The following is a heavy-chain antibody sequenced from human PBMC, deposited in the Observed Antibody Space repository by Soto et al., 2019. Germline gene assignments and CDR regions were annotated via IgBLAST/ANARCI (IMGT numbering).Heavy chain of an antibody. CDR2: INEDGSQQ. V-gene: IGHV3-7*01. CDR1: GFIFSDSW. CDR3: VRGRSTENP. Sequence: EVQLVESGGGLVQPVGSLRLSCAASGFIFSDSWMSWVRQSPGRGLEWVTNINEDGSQQYYVASVKGRFTISRDNARQSVYLQMNSLRVEDTAVYFCVRGRSTENPWGQGTVVTVSS. J-gene: IGHJ5*02.